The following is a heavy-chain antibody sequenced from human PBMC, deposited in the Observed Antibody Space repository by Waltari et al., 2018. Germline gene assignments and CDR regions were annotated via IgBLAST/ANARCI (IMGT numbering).Heavy chain of an antibody. Sequence: QVQLQESGPGLVKPSETLSLTCTVSGGSISSYYWSWIRQPPGKGLEWIGYIYYSGRTNYNPSRNRRVTISVDTSKNQFSLKLSAVTAADTAVYYCARQVPAANYYYYYYMDVWGKGTTVTVSS. CDR3: ARQVPAANYYYYYYMDV. CDR1: GGSISSYY. V-gene: IGHV4-59*01. D-gene: IGHD2-2*01. CDR2: IYYSGRT. J-gene: IGHJ6*03.